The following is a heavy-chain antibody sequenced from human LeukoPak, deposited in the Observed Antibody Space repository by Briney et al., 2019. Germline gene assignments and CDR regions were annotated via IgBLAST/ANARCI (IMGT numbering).Heavy chain of an antibody. J-gene: IGHJ3*02. V-gene: IGHV1-18*01. CDR2: ISAYNGNT. D-gene: IGHD3-22*01. Sequence: ASVKVSCKASGYTLTSYGISWVRQAPGQGLEWMGWISAYNGNTNYAQKFQGRVTMTTDTSTSTAYMELRSLKSDDTAAYYCAREEGMTYYDSSGGAFDIWGLGTMVTVSS. CDR1: GYTLTSYG. CDR3: AREEGMTYYDSSGGAFDI.